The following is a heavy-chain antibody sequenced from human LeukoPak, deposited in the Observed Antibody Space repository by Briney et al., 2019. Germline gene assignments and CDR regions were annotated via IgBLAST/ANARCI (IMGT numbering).Heavy chain of an antibody. J-gene: IGHJ4*02. V-gene: IGHV4-34*01. CDR3: ARVPYYYDSSGYLGYFDY. CDR2: INHSGST. CDR1: GGSFSGYY. Sequence: SETLSLTCAVYGGSFSGYYWSWIRQPPGKGLEWIGEINHSGSTNYNPSLKSRVTISVDTSKNQFSLKLSSVTAADTAVYCCARVPYYYDSSGYLGYFDYWGQGTLVTVSS. D-gene: IGHD3-22*01.